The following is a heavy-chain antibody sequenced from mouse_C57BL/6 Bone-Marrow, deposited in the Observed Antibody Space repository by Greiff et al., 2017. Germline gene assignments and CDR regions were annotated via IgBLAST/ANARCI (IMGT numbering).Heavy chain of an antibody. CDR3: ARGENYYGSKWFAY. V-gene: IGHV3-6*01. D-gene: IGHD1-1*01. CDR2: ISYDGSN. CDR1: GYSITSGYY. J-gene: IGHJ3*01. Sequence: EVQRVESGPGLVKPSQSLSLTCSVTGYSITSGYYWNWIRQFPGNKLEWMGYISYDGSNNYNPSLKNRISITRDTSKNQFFLKLNSVTTEDTATYYCARGENYYGSKWFAYWGQGTLVTVSA.